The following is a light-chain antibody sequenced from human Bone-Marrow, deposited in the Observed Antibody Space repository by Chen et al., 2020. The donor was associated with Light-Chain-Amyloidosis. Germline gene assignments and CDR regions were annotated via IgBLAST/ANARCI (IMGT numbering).Light chain of an antibody. V-gene: IGKV1-5*03. CDR1: QSINSR. CDR3: QQYNDYPVT. CDR2: AAS. J-gene: IGKJ2*01. Sequence: DIQMTQSPSTLSAFVGDRVTITCRASQSINSRLAWYQQKPVKAPELLIYAASTLASGVPSRFSGSGSGTECTLTISSLQPDDFATYYCQQYNDYPVTFGLGTKLEIK.